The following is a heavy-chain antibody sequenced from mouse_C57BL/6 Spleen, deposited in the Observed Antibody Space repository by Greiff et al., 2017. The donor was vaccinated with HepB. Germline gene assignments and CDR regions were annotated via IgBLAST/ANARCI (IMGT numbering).Heavy chain of an antibody. D-gene: IGHD1-1*01. Sequence: VKLMESGPELVKPGASVKISCKASGYAFSSSWMNWVKQRPGKGLEWIGRIYPGDGDTNYNGKFKGKATLTADKSSSTAYMQLSSLTSEDSAVYFCASSSWYFDVWGTGTTVTVSS. V-gene: IGHV1-82*01. J-gene: IGHJ1*03. CDR1: GYAFSSSW. CDR3: ASSSWYFDV. CDR2: IYPGDGDT.